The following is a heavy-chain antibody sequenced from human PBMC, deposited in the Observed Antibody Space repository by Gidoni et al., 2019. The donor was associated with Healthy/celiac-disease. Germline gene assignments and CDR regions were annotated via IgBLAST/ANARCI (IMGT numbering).Heavy chain of an antibody. CDR3: ARGPRGGSYYGDWYFDL. CDR2: IKQDGSEK. CDR1: GFTFSSYW. Sequence: EVQLVESGGGLVQPGGSLRLSCAASGFTFSSYWMSWVRRAPGKGLEWVANIKQDGSEKYYVDSVKGRFTISRDNAKNSLYLRMNSLRAEDTAVYYCARGPRGGSYYGDWYFDLWGRGTLVTVSS. D-gene: IGHD1-26*01. J-gene: IGHJ2*01. V-gene: IGHV3-7*03.